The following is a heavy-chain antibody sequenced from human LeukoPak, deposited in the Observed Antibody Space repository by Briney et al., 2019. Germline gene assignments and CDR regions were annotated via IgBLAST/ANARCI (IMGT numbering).Heavy chain of an antibody. J-gene: IGHJ4*02. CDR3: ARVPMGHYYDGSDHYFGYFDY. Sequence: GASVKVSCKGSVHTFITSGITWVRQAPGQGLEWMGWISAYNGNTNYAQKFQGRVTMTTDTSTSTAYMELRSLRSDDTAVYYCARVPMGHYYDGSDHYFGYFDYWGQGTLVTVSS. CDR2: ISAYNGNT. CDR1: VHTFITSG. V-gene: IGHV1-18*01. D-gene: IGHD3-22*01.